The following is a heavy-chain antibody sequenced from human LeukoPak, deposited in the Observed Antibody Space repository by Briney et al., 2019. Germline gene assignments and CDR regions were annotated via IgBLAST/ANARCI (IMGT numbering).Heavy chain of an antibody. V-gene: IGHV3-11*01. J-gene: IGHJ4*02. D-gene: IGHD3-22*01. CDR2: ISPSGNAD. CDR1: GFPPSDFY. CDR3: GRVQTTRDGNRFDSSGFADY. Sequence: GGSLRLSCTAYGFPPSDFYMTWIRQAPGKGLEFLAEISPSGNADYYAESVKGRFTVSRDSAEDSLHIQLNSLTVDDTARYFCGRVQTTRDGNRFDSSGFADYWGPGTVVAVSS.